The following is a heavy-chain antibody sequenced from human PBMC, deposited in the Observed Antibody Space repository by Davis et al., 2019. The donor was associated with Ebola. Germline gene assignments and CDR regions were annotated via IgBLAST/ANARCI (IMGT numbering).Heavy chain of an antibody. V-gene: IGHV3-30*02. CDR2: IWYDGSNK. Sequence: GESLKISCAASGFTFSSYGMHWVRQAPGKGLEWVAVIWYDGSNKYYADSVKGRFTISRDNSKNTLYLQMNSLRAEDTAVYYCAKSVAGPPGYWGQGTLVTVSS. CDR3: AKSVAGPPGY. CDR1: GFTFSSYG. D-gene: IGHD6-19*01. J-gene: IGHJ4*02.